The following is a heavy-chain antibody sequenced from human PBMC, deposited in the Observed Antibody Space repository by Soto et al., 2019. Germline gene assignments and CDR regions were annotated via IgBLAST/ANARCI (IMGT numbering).Heavy chain of an antibody. V-gene: IGHV1-2*02. CDR1: GYTFTDYY. CDR3: ARSPGKYDQRENDAFNI. CDR2: VNPNRGGT. Sequence: QVQLVQSGAEVKKPGASVKVSCRASGYTFTDYYIHWVRQAPGQGLEWLGWVNPNRGGTEYAQEFQGGVIMTRDTSISTAYMELSSLKSDDTAVYFCARSPGKYDQRENDAFNIWGQGTLVTVSS. J-gene: IGHJ3*02. D-gene: IGHD3-16*01.